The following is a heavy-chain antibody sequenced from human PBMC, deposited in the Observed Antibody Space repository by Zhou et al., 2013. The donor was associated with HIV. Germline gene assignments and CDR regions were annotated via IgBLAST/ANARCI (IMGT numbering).Heavy chain of an antibody. CDR2: IIPIFGTA. V-gene: IGHV1-69*05. CDR3: ARGSTSCYTCYYYYYYMDV. CDR1: GGTFSSYA. D-gene: IGHD2-2*02. J-gene: IGHJ6*03. Sequence: QVQLVQSGAEVKKPGSSVKVSCKASGGTFSSYAISWVRQAPGQGLEWMGGIIPIFGTANYAQKFQGRVTITTDESTSTAYMELSSLRSEDTAVYYCARGSTSCYTCYYYYYYMDVWGKGTTVTVSS.